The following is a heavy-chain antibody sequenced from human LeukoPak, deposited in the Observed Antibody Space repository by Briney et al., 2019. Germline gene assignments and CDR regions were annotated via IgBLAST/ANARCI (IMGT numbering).Heavy chain of an antibody. Sequence: SLTLSCAVSRFTLGSYAMHWVRDAPSKVRGWVGVILCDGSNKYYADSVKGRFTISRDNSKDTLYLQMNSLRAEDTAVYYCARYCSGGSCHHTDAFDIWGQGTMVTVSS. CDR2: ILCDGSNK. J-gene: IGHJ3*02. D-gene: IGHD2-15*01. CDR1: RFTLGSYA. CDR3: ARYCSGGSCHHTDAFDI. V-gene: IGHV3-30*04.